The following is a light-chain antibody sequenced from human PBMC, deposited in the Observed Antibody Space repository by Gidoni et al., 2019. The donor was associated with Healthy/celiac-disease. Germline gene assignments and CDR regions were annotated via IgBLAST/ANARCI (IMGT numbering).Light chain of an antibody. V-gene: IGLV2-8*01. J-gene: IGLJ2*01. Sequence: QSALTQPPSASGSPGQSVTISCTGTRSDVGGYNYVSWYQQHPGKAPKLMIYEVSTRPSGVPDRFSGSKSGNTASLTVSGLQAEDEADYYCSSYAGSNNFVVFGGGTKLTVL. CDR3: SSYAGSNNFVV. CDR2: EVS. CDR1: RSDVGGYNY.